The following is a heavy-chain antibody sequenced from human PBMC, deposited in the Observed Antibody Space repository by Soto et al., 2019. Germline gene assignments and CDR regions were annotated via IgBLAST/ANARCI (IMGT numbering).Heavy chain of an antibody. CDR2: IKQDGSEK. V-gene: IGHV3-7*01. D-gene: IGHD3-3*01. J-gene: IGHJ3*02. CDR1: GITFSNYW. CDR3: ARDQDDSSDAFDI. Sequence: EVHLVESGGGLVQPGGSLRLSCAASGITFSNYWMTWVRQAPGKGLEWVANIKQDGSEKYYVDSVKGRFTISRDNAKNPLYLEMSSLRAEDTAVYYCARDQDDSSDAFDIWGQGTMVTVSS.